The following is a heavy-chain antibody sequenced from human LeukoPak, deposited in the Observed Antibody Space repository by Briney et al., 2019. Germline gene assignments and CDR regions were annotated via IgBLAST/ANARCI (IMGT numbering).Heavy chain of an antibody. V-gene: IGHV3-74*01. CDR1: GFTFSSCS. CDR2: IKGDGSSI. J-gene: IGHJ4*02. Sequence: GGSLRLSCAASGFTFSSCSMHWVRQAPGKGLVWVSRIKGDGSSISYADSVKGRFTIFRDNAKNTLFLQMDSLRAEDTAVYYCVRGTIAAAGIDYWGQGTLVTVSS. CDR3: VRGTIAAAGIDY. D-gene: IGHD6-13*01.